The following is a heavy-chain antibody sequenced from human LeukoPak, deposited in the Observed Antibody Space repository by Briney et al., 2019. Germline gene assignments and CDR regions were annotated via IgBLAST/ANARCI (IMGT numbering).Heavy chain of an antibody. CDR1: GYTFTGYY. D-gene: IGHD6-13*01. J-gene: IGHJ4*02. CDR3: ARDLSGYRPLGE. Sequence: ASVKVSCKASGYTFTGYYMHWVRQAPGQGLEWMGWINPNGGGTNYAQKFQGRVTMTRDTSISTAYMELSRLRSDDTAVYYCARDLSGYRPLGEWGQGTLVTVSS. V-gene: IGHV1-2*02. CDR2: INPNGGGT.